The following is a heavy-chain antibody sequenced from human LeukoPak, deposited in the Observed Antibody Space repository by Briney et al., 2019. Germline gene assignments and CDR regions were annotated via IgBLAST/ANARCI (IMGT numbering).Heavy chain of an antibody. CDR2: MNPNSGNT. CDR3: ARGVRQQLVRGGWYYYYMDV. D-gene: IGHD6-13*01. J-gene: IGHJ6*03. V-gene: IGHV1-8*01. Sequence: EASVKVSCKASGYTFTSYYMHWVRQAPGQGLEWMGWMNPNSGNTGYAQKFQGRVTITRNTSISTAYMELSSLRSEDTAVYYCARGVRQQLVRGGWYYYYMDVWGKGTTVTVSS. CDR1: GYTFTSYY.